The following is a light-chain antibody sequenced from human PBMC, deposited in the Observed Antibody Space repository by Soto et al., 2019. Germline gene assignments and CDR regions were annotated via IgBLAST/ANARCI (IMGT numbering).Light chain of an antibody. CDR1: SRDVGAYDY. CDR3: CSYADGSIYS. J-gene: IGLJ1*01. Sequence: QSALTRPASVSGSPGQSITISCTGTSRDVGAYDYVSWYLQYPDKAPQLLIYYVDHRPSGVSSRFSGSKSGNTASLTISGLQAEEEGDYYCCSYADGSIYSFGTGTKLTVL. CDR2: YVD. V-gene: IGLV2-14*03.